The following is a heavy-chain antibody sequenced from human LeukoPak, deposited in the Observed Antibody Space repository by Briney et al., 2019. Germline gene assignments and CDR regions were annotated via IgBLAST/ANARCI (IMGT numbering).Heavy chain of an antibody. J-gene: IGHJ3*02. D-gene: IGHD3-22*01. V-gene: IGHV4-31*03. CDR1: GGSISSGGYH. Sequence: SETLSLTCTVSGGSISSGGYHWSWIRQHPGKGLEWIGYIYYSGSTYYNPSLKSRVTISVDTSKNQFSLKLSSVTAADTAVYYCAREGNYDSSGPDAFDIWGQGTMVTVSS. CDR3: AREGNYDSSGPDAFDI. CDR2: IYYSGST.